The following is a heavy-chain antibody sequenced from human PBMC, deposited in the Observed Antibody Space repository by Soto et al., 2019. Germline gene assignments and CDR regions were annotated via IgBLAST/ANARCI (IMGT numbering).Heavy chain of an antibody. Sequence: EVQLLESGGGLVQPGGSLRLSCAASGITISNYPMSWVRQAPGKGRDWVSGISGRGDRTYYADSAKGRFTISKDISKNSLSLQLDNLGVEDTAVYFCVKDDGGYPSTAPHWGQGTLVTVSS. J-gene: IGHJ1*01. CDR2: ISGRGDRT. CDR3: VKDDGGYPSTAPH. V-gene: IGHV3-23*01. CDR1: GITISNYP. D-gene: IGHD3-22*01.